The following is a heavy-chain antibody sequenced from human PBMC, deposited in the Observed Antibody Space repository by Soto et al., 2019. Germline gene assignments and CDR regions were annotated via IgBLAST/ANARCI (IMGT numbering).Heavy chain of an antibody. V-gene: IGHV3-30*03. CDR3: ATNLQRRTLSDAFDI. Sequence: GGSLRLSCAASGISFSDYGMHWVRQAPGKGLEWVAIISYDAKYKYYAESVKGRFTISRDNSRNTLNLQMTSLGGEDTAVYYCATNLQRRTLSDAFDIWGQGXMVTV. D-gene: IGHD3-3*02. J-gene: IGHJ3*02. CDR2: ISYDAKYK. CDR1: GISFSDYG.